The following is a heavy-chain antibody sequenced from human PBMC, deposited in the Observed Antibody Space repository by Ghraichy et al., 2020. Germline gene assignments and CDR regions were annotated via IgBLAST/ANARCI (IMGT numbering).Heavy chain of an antibody. J-gene: IGHJ4*02. CDR3: ARRIAAGYFDY. V-gene: IGHV5-51*01. CDR2: IYPRDSDT. D-gene: IGHD6-25*01. Sequence: GESLHISCKGSGYIFTNYWIAWVRQMPGKGPEWMGIIYPRDSDTTYSPSFQGQVTISADKSINTAYLQWSSLKASDTAIYYCARRIAAGYFDYWGQGTLVTVSS. CDR1: GYIFTNYW.